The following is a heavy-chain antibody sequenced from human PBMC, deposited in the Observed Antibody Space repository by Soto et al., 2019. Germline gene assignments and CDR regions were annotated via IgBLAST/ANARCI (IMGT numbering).Heavy chain of an antibody. Sequence: GASVNVSCKASGYTFTGYYMHWVRQAPGQGLEWMGWINPNSGGTNYAQKFQGWVTMTRDTSISTAYMELSRLRSDDTAVYYCARGDIVATITRYYYYYGMDVWGQGTTVIVSS. J-gene: IGHJ6*02. CDR1: GYTFTGYY. CDR3: ARGDIVATITRYYYYYGMDV. D-gene: IGHD5-12*01. V-gene: IGHV1-2*04. CDR2: INPNSGGT.